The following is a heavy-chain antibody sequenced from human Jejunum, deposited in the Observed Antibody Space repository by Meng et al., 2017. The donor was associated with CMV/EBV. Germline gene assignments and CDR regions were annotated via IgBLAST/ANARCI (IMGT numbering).Heavy chain of an antibody. D-gene: IGHD2-2*01. Sequence: ASGFTFSRYYMHWVRQAPGKGLVWVSHIISDGSHTTYADSVKGRFTISRDNAKNTLYLQMNSLSGEDTAVYYCARGGCSSTSCLDYWGQGTLVTVSS. V-gene: IGHV3-74*01. J-gene: IGHJ4*02. CDR1: GFTFSRYY. CDR3: ARGGCSSTSCLDY. CDR2: IISDGSHT.